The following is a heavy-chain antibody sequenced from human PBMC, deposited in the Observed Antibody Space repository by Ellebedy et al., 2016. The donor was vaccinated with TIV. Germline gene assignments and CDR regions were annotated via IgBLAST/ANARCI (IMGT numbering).Heavy chain of an antibody. Sequence: GGSLRLSCAASGFTFSNYWMTWVRQAPGKGLEWVANINEDGSRKYYVDSVKGRFTISRDNARDSLYLQMDSLKVEDTAVYYCARDFGHSGYDLLDYWGQGTLVTVSS. J-gene: IGHJ4*02. D-gene: IGHD5-12*01. CDR2: INEDGSRK. V-gene: IGHV3-7*01. CDR1: GFTFSNYW. CDR3: ARDFGHSGYDLLDY.